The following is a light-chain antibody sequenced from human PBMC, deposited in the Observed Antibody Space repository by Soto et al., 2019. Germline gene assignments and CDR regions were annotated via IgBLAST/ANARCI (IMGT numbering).Light chain of an antibody. CDR2: DAS. CDR1: QSVSSY. V-gene: IGKV3-11*01. CDR3: QQRSNWPPYT. Sequence: EIVWTQSPATLSLSPGERATLSCRASQSVSSYLAWYPQKPGQAPRLLIYDASNRATGIPARFSGSGSGTDFTLTISSLEPEDFAVYYCQQRSNWPPYTFGQGTKLEIK. J-gene: IGKJ2*01.